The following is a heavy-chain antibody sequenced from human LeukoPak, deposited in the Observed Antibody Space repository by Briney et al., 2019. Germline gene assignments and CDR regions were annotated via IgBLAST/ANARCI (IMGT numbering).Heavy chain of an antibody. CDR1: GGSISSSSYY. CDR3: ASLYGSGGDY. Sequence: SETLSLTCTVSGGSISSSSYYWGWIRQPPGKGLEWIGSIYYSGSTYYNPSLKSRVTISVDTSKNQFSLKLSSVTAADTAVYYCASLYGSGGDYWGQGTLVTVSS. D-gene: IGHD3-10*01. J-gene: IGHJ4*02. V-gene: IGHV4-39*07. CDR2: IYYSGST.